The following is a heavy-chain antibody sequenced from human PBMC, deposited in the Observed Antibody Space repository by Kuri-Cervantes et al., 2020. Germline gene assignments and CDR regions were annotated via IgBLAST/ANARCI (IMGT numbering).Heavy chain of an antibody. CDR1: GFTFSSYW. CDR2: INTDGTTI. V-gene: IGHV3-74*01. CDR3: ARGASGSYYQDY. D-gene: IGHD1-26*01. Sequence: GESLKISCAATGFTFSSYWMHWVRQAPGKGLMWVSRINTDGTTINYADSVRGRFTISRNSAKNTVYLQMNSLRAEDTAVYYCARGASGSYYQDYWGQGTLVTVSS. J-gene: IGHJ4*02.